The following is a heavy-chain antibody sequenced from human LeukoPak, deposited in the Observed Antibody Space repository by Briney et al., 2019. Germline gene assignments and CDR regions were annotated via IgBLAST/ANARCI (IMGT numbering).Heavy chain of an antibody. CDR1: GFTFCSYA. Sequence: GGSLRLSCAASGFTFCSYAMHWVRQAPAKGLEWVKDIWYDGSNKYYADFAKGRFTISRDNSKDTLYLQMNSLRAEDTAVYYCARVAMVRGPYYFDYWGQGTLVTVSS. D-gene: IGHD3-10*01. CDR3: ARVAMVRGPYYFDY. J-gene: IGHJ4*02. CDR2: IWYDGSNK. V-gene: IGHV3-30*04.